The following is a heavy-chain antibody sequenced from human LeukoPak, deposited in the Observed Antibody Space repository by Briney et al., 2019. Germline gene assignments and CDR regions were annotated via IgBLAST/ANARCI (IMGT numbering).Heavy chain of an antibody. CDR2: ISYDGSNK. V-gene: IGHV3-30*04. Sequence: GRSLRLSCAASGFTFSSYAMHCVRQAPGKGLEWVAVISYDGSNKYYADSVKGRFTISRDNSKNTLYLQMNSLRAEDTAVYYCPRDFADGPLDWGQGTPVTVSS. CDR3: PRDFADGPLD. CDR1: GFTFSSYA. J-gene: IGHJ4*02.